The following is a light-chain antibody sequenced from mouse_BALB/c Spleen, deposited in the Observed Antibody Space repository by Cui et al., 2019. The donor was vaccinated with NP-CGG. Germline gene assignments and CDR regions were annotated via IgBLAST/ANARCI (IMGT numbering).Light chain of an antibody. CDR2: GTN. CDR3: ALWYSNHWV. J-gene: IGLJ1*01. CDR1: TGAVTTSNY. Sequence: SVVTHYSALTTSPGEIVTLTCRSSTGAVTTSNYANWVQEKPDHLFTGLIGGTNNRAPVVPARFSGSLIGDKAALTITGAQTEDEAIYFCALWYSNHWVFGGGTKLTVL. V-gene: IGLV1*01.